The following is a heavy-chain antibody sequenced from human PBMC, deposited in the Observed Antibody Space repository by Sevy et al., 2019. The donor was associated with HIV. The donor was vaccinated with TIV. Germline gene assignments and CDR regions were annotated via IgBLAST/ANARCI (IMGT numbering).Heavy chain of an antibody. V-gene: IGHV3-23*01. CDR2: ISDIGNT. D-gene: IGHD6-6*01. CDR3: AKCLAALPGYYYGVDV. J-gene: IGHJ6*02. CDR1: GFTFSSYG. Sequence: GESLRLSCAASGFTFSSYGMSWVRQAPGKGLEWVSVISDIGNTYYADSVKGRFTMSRDNSKNTLYLQMNSLRAEDTAVYYCAKCLAALPGYYYGVDVWGQGTTVTVSS.